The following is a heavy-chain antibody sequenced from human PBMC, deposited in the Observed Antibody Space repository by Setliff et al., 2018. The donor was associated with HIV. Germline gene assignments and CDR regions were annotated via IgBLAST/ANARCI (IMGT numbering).Heavy chain of an antibody. CDR2: IIPIIGIT. D-gene: IGHD3-16*01. CDR3: AKDRGRGNWLDP. J-gene: IGHJ5*02. Sequence: ASVKVSCKASGGTFSSYAISWVRQAPGQGLEWMGGIIPIIGITNQAQKFQGRVTITADKSMNTAYMELSSLRSEDTAVYYCAKDRGRGNWLDPWGQGTLVTVSS. V-gene: IGHV1-69*10. CDR1: GGTFSSYA.